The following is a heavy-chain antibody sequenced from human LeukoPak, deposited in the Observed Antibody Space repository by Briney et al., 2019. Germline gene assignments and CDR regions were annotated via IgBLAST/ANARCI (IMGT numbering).Heavy chain of an antibody. J-gene: IGHJ4*02. CDR1: GYTFGSYW. CDR3: ARVITSGYYYADS. D-gene: IGHD3-22*01. Sequence: GESLKISCKGSGYTFGSYWIGWVRQMPGKGLEWMGIIYPGDSHTRYSPSFQGQVTISADRSVNTAYLQWSSLKASDTAIYYCARVITSGYYYADSWGQGTLVTIPS. CDR2: IYPGDSHT. V-gene: IGHV5-51*01.